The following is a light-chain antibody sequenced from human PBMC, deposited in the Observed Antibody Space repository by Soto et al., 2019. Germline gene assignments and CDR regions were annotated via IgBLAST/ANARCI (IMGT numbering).Light chain of an antibody. CDR1: QGISNY. J-gene: IGKJ2*01. CDR2: SAS. Sequence: DIQMTQSPSSLSASVGDRVTITCRASQGISNYLAWYQQKPGKVPKLLIYSASTLQSGVPSRFSGSGSGTDFTLTINSLEPEDVATYYCQHYNNAPYTFGQGTKLEIK. V-gene: IGKV1-27*01. CDR3: QHYNNAPYT.